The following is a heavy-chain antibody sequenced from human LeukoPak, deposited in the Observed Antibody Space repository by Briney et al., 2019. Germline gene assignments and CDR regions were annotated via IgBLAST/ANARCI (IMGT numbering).Heavy chain of an antibody. CDR2: IIPILGIA. Sequence: SVKVSCKASGGTFSSYAISWVRQAPGQGLEWMGRIIPILGIANYAQKFQGRVTITADKSTSTAYMELSSLRSEDTAVYYCARATYYDFWSGYWAPYWFDPWGQGTLVTVSS. J-gene: IGHJ5*02. CDR1: GGTFSSYA. CDR3: ARATYYDFWSGYWAPYWFDP. V-gene: IGHV1-69*04. D-gene: IGHD3-3*01.